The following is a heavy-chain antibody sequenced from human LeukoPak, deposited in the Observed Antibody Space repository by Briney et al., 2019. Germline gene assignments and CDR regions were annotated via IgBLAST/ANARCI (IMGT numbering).Heavy chain of an antibody. CDR2: ISGSGGST. J-gene: IGHJ4*02. Sequence: LAGGSLRLSCAASGFTFSSYAMSWVRQAPGKGLEWVSAISGSGGSTYYADSVKGRFTISRDNSKNTLYLQMNSLRAEDTAVYYCAKSPGWKSTIIDYWGQGTLVTVSS. CDR1: GFTFSSYA. D-gene: IGHD1-1*01. CDR3: AKSPGWKSTIIDY. V-gene: IGHV3-23*01.